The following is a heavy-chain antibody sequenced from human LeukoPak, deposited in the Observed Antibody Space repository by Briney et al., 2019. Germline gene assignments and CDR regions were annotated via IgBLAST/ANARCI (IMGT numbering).Heavy chain of an antibody. CDR1: GDSISSSSYY. V-gene: IGHV4-39*01. Sequence: PSETLSLTCTVSGDSISSSSYYWGWIRQPPGKGLEWIGSIFHSGSTYYNPSLKSRVTISVDTSKNQFSLKLTSVAAADTDVYYCARSWFSTGPADYWGQGTLVTVSS. J-gene: IGHJ4*02. CDR2: IFHSGST. D-gene: IGHD6-13*01. CDR3: ARSWFSTGPADY.